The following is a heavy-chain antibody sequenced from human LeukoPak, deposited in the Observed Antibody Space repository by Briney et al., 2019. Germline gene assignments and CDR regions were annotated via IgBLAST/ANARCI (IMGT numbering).Heavy chain of an antibody. CDR3: ARDPSGSYSSEAWFDY. CDR2: IYTSGST. J-gene: IGHJ4*02. Sequence: SETLSLTCTVSGDSISSGSNYWSWIRQPAGKGLKWVGRIYTSGSTNYNPSLKSRVTISVDTSKNQFSLKLSSVTAADTAVYYCARDPSGSYSSEAWFDYWGQGTLVTVSS. D-gene: IGHD1-26*01. V-gene: IGHV4-61*02. CDR1: GDSISSGSNY.